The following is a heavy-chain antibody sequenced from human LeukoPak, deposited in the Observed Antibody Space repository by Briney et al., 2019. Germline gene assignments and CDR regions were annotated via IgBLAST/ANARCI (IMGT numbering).Heavy chain of an antibody. CDR2: ISGSGGST. CDR1: GFTFSSYA. V-gene: IGHV3-23*01. J-gene: IGHJ4*02. D-gene: IGHD3-3*01. CDR3: AKVVQYYDFWSGFGY. Sequence: GGSLRLSCAASGFTFSSYAMSWVRQAPGKGLEWVSAISGSGGSTYYADSVKGRFTISRDNSKNTLYLQMNSLRAEDTAVYNCAKVVQYYDFWSGFGYWGQGTLVTVSS.